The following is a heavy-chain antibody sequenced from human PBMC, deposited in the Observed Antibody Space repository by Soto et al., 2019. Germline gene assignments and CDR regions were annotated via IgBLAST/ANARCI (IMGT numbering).Heavy chain of an antibody. V-gene: IGHV4-4*07. CDR3: ARGQRFSDWFDP. CDR2: IYSSGNT. Sequence: XETLALTCSVSGGTISGYYWTWIRQPSGKGLGWIGRIYSSGNTKYNPSLQSRVTMSLDTSNNQFSLRLTSVTAADTAVYYCARGQRFSDWFDPWDQGTLVTVSS. D-gene: IGHD3-3*01. J-gene: IGHJ5*02. CDR1: GGTISGYY.